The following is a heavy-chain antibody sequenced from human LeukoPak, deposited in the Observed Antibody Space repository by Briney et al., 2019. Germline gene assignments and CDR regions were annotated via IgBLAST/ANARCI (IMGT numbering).Heavy chain of an antibody. J-gene: IGHJ5*02. CDR1: GFTFSSYA. CDR3: ARGRGYSYGSQPDH. Sequence: PGGSLRLSCAASGFTFSSYAMHWVRQAPGKGLEWVAVISYDGSNKYYADSVKGRFTISRDNSKDTLYLQMNSLRAEDTVVYYCARGRGYSYGSQPDHWGQGTLVTVSS. D-gene: IGHD5-18*01. V-gene: IGHV3-30-3*01. CDR2: ISYDGSNK.